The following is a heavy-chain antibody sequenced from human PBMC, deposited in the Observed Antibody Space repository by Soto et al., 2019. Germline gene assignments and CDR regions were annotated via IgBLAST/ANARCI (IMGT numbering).Heavy chain of an antibody. D-gene: IGHD4-4*01. CDR2: INPNSGAT. Sequence: GASGKVSCKAPGYTFTYYYIHWVRQAPGQGLEWMGWINPNSGATNSAQKFQDWVTMTRDTSISTAYMELSKLRSDDTAVYYCARSDMTTIPNFGYWGQGTLVTVSS. CDR1: GYTFTYYY. V-gene: IGHV1-2*04. CDR3: ARSDMTTIPNFGY. J-gene: IGHJ4*02.